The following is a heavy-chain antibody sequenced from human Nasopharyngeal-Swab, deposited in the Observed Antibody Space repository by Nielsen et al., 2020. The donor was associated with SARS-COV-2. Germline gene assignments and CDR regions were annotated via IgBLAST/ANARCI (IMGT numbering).Heavy chain of an antibody. Sequence: GESLKISWAASGFTLRCYSMNLVRPAPGQGLGWVSSISICSGSIYYSDPVKGRFTVSRDNAKNSLYLQMNSLRAEDTGVYYCARVNSYGDYGGGDYWGQGTLVTVSS. D-gene: IGHD4-17*01. CDR1: GFTLRCYS. CDR2: ISICSGSI. J-gene: IGHJ4*02. V-gene: IGHV3-21*01. CDR3: ARVNSYGDYGGGDY.